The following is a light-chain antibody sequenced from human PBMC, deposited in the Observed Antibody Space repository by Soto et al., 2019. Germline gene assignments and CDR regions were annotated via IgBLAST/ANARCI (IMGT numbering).Light chain of an antibody. Sequence: QSALTQPPSASGSPGQSVTISCTGTSSDVGGYNYVSWYQHHPGKGPNLMIYEVSKRPSGVPDRFSGSKSGNTASLTVSGLQEEDEADYYCSSYAGTNTIFGGGTKLTVL. J-gene: IGLJ2*01. CDR2: EVS. CDR1: SSDVGGYNY. V-gene: IGLV2-8*01. CDR3: SSYAGTNTI.